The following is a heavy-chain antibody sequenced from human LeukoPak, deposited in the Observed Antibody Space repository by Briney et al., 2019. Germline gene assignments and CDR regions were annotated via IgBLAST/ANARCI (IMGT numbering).Heavy chain of an antibody. CDR2: ISYDGSNK. V-gene: IGHV3-30*18. CDR3: AKDGYKVGAIDY. D-gene: IGHD1-26*01. J-gene: IGHJ4*02. Sequence: GRSLRLSCAASGFTFSSYGMHWVRQAPGKGLEWVAVISYDGSNKYYADSVKGRFTISRDNSKNTLYLQMNSLRAEYTAVYYCAKDGYKVGAIDYWGQGTLVTVSS. CDR1: GFTFSSYG.